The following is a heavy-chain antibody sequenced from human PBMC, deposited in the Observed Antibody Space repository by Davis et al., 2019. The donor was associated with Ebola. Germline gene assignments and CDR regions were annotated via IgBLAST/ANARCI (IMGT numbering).Heavy chain of an antibody. CDR2: IVVGSGNT. J-gene: IGHJ4*02. D-gene: IGHD1-14*01. CDR3: AAPAGTVGKFDF. Sequence: SVKVSCKAFGFTFSGSAVQWVRQARGQHLEWMGGIVVGSGNTNYAQKFRERLTMTRDLSTSTAYMELSSLRFEDTAVYYCAAPAGTVGKFDFWGQGTLVTVSS. CDR1: GFTFSGSA. V-gene: IGHV1-58*01.